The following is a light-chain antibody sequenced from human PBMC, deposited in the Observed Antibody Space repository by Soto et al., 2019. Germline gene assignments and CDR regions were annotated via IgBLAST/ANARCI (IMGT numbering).Light chain of an antibody. CDR1: HSISSY. CDR3: QQHNSFSIT. V-gene: IGKV1-5*01. J-gene: IGKJ5*01. CDR2: DAS. Sequence: IQMTQSPSLLSASVGDRFIITCRASHSISSYLSCHQQKPGKAPKLLIYDASSLESVVPSMFSGSGSGKEFTLTISILQPDVFVTYCCQQHNSFSITFGQGTRLEI.